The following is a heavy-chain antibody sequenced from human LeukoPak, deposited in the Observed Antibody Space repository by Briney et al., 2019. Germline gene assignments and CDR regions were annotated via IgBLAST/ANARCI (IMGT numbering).Heavy chain of an antibody. CDR3: TRSGYRHPYHFDS. V-gene: IGHV3-23*01. CDR2: ISASGGST. J-gene: IGHJ4*02. CDR1: GFSFGGYG. D-gene: IGHD3-22*01. Sequence: GGSLRLSCAASGFSFGGYGMSWVRQAPVKGLEWVSTISASGGSTYYADSVKGRFTISRDNSENTLALQMNSLRVEDTAIYYCTRSGYRHPYHFDSWGQGTLVTVSS.